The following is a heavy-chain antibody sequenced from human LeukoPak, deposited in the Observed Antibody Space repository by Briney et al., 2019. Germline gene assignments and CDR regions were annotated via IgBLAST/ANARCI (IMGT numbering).Heavy chain of an antibody. D-gene: IGHD6-19*01. Sequence: GGSLRLSCAASGFTFSSYSMNWVRQAPGKGLEWVSSISSSSSYIYYADSVKGRFTISRDNAKNSLYLQMNSLRAEDTAVYYCARDLGSGWQYYFDYWGQGTLSPSPQ. J-gene: IGHJ4*02. CDR1: GFTFSSYS. CDR3: ARDLGSGWQYYFDY. CDR2: ISSSSSYI. V-gene: IGHV3-21*01.